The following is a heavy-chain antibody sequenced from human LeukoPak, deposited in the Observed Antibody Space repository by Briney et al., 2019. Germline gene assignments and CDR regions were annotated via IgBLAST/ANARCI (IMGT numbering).Heavy chain of an antibody. CDR2: ISSSSSTI. CDR3: ARDARYADDRYFDY. D-gene: IGHD5-12*01. Sequence: QSGGSLRLSCAASGFTFSSYSMNWVRQAPGKGLEWVSYISSSSSTIYYADSVKGRFTISRDNAKNSLYLQMNSLRAEDTAVYYCARDARYADDRYFDYWGQGTLVTVSS. J-gene: IGHJ4*02. CDR1: GFTFSSYS. V-gene: IGHV3-48*01.